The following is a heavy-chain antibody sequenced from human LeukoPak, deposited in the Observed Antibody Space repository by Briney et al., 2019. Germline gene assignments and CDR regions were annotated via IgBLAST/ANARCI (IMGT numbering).Heavy chain of an antibody. J-gene: IGHJ4*02. V-gene: IGHV5-51*01. CDR1: GYSFTSYS. CDR3: ARPTRSSEVNF. CDR2: IYPGDSDT. Sequence: GESLKISSKCSGYSFTSYSIGWVRQMPGKGLEWMGIIYPGDSDTRYSPSFQGQVTISVDKSITTAYLQWSTLKASDTAMYYCARPTRSSEVNFWGEGTLVTVAS. D-gene: IGHD5-12*01.